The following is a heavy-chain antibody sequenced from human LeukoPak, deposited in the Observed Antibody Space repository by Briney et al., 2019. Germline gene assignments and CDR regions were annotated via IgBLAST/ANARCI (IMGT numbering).Heavy chain of an antibody. Sequence: GGSLRLSCAASGFTFSSYGMHWVRQAPGEGLEWVAVISNAGSNKYYADSVKGRFTTSRDNSKNTLSLQMNSLRAEDTAVYYCAKASSPDGTRDYWGQGTLVTVSS. J-gene: IGHJ4*02. D-gene: IGHD1-14*01. CDR2: ISNAGSNK. V-gene: IGHV3-30*18. CDR3: AKASSPDGTRDY. CDR1: GFTFSSYG.